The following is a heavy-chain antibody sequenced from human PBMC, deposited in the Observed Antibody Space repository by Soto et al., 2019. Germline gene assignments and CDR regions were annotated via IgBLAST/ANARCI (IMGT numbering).Heavy chain of an antibody. V-gene: IGHV3-30-3*01. Sequence: GGSLRLSCAASGFTFSSYAMHWVRQAPGKGLEWVAVISYDGSNKYYADSVKGRFTISRDNSKNTLYLQMNSLRAEDTAVYYCARDPERYGITIFGVVNDAVDHWGQGTLVTVXS. CDR2: ISYDGSNK. CDR1: GFTFSSYA. D-gene: IGHD3-3*01. J-gene: IGHJ4*02. CDR3: ARDPERYGITIFGVVNDAVDH.